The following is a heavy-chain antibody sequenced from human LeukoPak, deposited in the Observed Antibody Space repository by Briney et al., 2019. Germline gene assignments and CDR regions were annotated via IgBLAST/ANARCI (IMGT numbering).Heavy chain of an antibody. CDR3: GREARGDWFDS. CDR2: IYYSGST. CDR1: GGSISSSSYY. J-gene: IGHJ5*01. V-gene: IGHV4-39*07. Sequence: SETLSLTCTVSGGSISSSSYYWGWIRQPPGKGLEWIGSIYYSGSTYYNPSLKSRVTISVDTSKNQFSLKLSSVTAADTAVYYCGREARGDWFDSWGQGTLVTVSS.